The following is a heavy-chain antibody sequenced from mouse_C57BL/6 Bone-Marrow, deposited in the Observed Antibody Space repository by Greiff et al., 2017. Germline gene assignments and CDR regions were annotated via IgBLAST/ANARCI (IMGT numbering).Heavy chain of an antibody. CDR3: ARPGSGYWYFDV. J-gene: IGHJ1*03. Sequence: EVQLQQSGGGLVKPGGSLKLSCAASGFTFSDYGMRWVRQAPEKGLEWVAYISSGSSTIYYADTVKGRFTISRDNAKNTLFLQMTSLRSEDTAMYYCARPGSGYWYFDVWGTGTTVTVSS. D-gene: IGHD4-1*01. CDR1: GFTFSDYG. CDR2: ISSGSSTI. V-gene: IGHV5-17*01.